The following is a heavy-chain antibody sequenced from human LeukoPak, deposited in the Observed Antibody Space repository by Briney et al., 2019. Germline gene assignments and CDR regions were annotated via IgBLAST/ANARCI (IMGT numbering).Heavy chain of an antibody. CDR3: ARGNAVGSGSYWRLLGDYYYYYYMDV. CDR2: MNPNSGNT. Sequence: ASVKVSCKASGYTFTSYDINWVRQATGQGLEWMGWMNPNSGNTGYAQKFQGRVTMTRNTSISTAYMELSSLRSEDTAVYYCARGNAVGSGSYWRLLGDYYYYYYMDVWGKGTTVTISS. CDR1: GYTFTSYD. V-gene: IGHV1-8*01. J-gene: IGHJ6*03. D-gene: IGHD3-10*01.